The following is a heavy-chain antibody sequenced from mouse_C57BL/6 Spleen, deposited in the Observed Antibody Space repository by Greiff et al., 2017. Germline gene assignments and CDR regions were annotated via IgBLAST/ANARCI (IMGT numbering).Heavy chain of an antibody. CDR3: ARHEEITTVEEDLYWYFDV. V-gene: IGHV1-62-2*01. J-gene: IGHJ1*03. D-gene: IGHD1-1*01. Sequence: QVQLQQSGAELVKPGASVKLSCKASGYTFTEYTIHWVKQRSGQGLEWIGWFYPGSGSIKYNEKFKDKATLTADKSSSTVYMELSRLTSDDSAVXFCARHEEITTVEEDLYWYFDVWGTGTTVTVSS. CDR1: GYTFTEYT. CDR2: FYPGSGSI.